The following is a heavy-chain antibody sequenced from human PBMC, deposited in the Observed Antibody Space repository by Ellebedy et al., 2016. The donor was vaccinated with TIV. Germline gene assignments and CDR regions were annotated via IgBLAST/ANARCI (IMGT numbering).Heavy chain of an antibody. V-gene: IGHV4-59*02. CDR3: ARSRIAAAPYNWFDP. J-gene: IGHJ5*02. D-gene: IGHD6-13*01. CDR2: IYYSGST. CDR1: GDSVSTDI. Sequence: SQTLSLTCVISGDSVSTDIGWSWIRQPPGKGLEWIGYIYYSGSTNYNPSLKSRVTISVDTSKNQFSLKLSSVTAADTAVYYCARSRIAAAPYNWFDPWGQGTLVTVSS.